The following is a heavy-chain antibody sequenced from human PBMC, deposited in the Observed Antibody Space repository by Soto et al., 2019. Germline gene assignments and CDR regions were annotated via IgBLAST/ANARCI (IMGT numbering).Heavy chain of an antibody. Sequence: SVKVSCKASGGTFSIYTINWVRQARGQGLEWMGGINPIFGTANYAQKFQGRVTITADESTSTAHMELSSLRSDDTAVYYCARDYGHDCSSGNCYFYFWGQGTLVTVSS. V-gene: IGHV1-69*13. J-gene: IGHJ4*02. CDR2: INPIFGTA. D-gene: IGHD2-15*01. CDR3: ARDYGHDCSSGNCYFYF. CDR1: GGTFSIYT.